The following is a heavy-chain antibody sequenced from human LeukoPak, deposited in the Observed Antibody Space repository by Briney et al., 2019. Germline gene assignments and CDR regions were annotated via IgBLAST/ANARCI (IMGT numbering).Heavy chain of an antibody. CDR2: ISYNGSNK. J-gene: IGHJ4*02. Sequence: PGGSLRLSCAASGFTFSSYGMHWVRQAPGKGLEWVAVISYNGSNKYYADSVKGRFTISRDNSKNTLSLQMNSLRAEDTALYYCAKDLITITSPVDQWGEGSLVTVSS. D-gene: IGHD3-9*01. CDR3: AKDLITITSPVDQ. CDR1: GFTFSSYG. V-gene: IGHV3-30*18.